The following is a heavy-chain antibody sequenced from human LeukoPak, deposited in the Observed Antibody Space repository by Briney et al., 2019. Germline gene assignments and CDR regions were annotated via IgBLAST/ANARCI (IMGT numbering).Heavy chain of an antibody. V-gene: IGHV3-7*01. Sequence: PGGSLRLSCAASGFTFSSYWMSWVRQAPGKGLEWVANIKQDGSEKYYVDSVKGRFTISRDNAKNSLYLQMNSLRAEDTAVYYCARDDLLGYYYYGMDVWGQGTTVTVSS. J-gene: IGHJ6*02. CDR3: ARDDLLGYYYYGMDV. CDR2: IKQDGSEK. D-gene: IGHD2-15*01. CDR1: GFTFSSYW.